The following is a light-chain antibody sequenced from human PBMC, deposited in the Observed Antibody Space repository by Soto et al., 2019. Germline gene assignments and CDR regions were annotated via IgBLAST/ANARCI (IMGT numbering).Light chain of an antibody. J-gene: IGKJ1*01. V-gene: IGKV1-39*01. CDR3: QQRYSTMAP. CDR1: QSIRTY. Sequence: DFQMTQSPSSLSASIGDRVTITCRASQSIRTYLNWYQQKPGKAPQLLIYAASRLQSGVPSRFNGSGFGTDFTLTISSLQPEDFVTYYCQQRYSTMAPFGQGTKVEIK. CDR2: AAS.